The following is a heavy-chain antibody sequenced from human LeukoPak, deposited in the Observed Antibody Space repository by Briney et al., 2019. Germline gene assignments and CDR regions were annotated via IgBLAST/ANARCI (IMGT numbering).Heavy chain of an antibody. CDR1: GITFSSYS. Sequence: GGSLRLSCAASGITFSSYSMNWVRQAPGKGLEWVSAISGSGGSTYYADSVKGRFTISRDNSKNTPYLQMNTLRAEDTAVYYCARDWDEYSSSWYPSDYWGQGTLVTVSS. CDR3: ARDWDEYSSSWYPSDY. CDR2: ISGSGGST. V-gene: IGHV3-23*01. D-gene: IGHD6-13*01. J-gene: IGHJ4*02.